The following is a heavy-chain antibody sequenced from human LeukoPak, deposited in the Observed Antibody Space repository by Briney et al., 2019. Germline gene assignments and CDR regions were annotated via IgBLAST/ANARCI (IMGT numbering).Heavy chain of an antibody. D-gene: IGHD3-3*01. CDR3: ARDRPFWN. V-gene: IGHV3-74*01. CDR2: IKLDENTA. J-gene: IGHJ4*02. Sequence: PGGSLRLSCAASGLSSTIYWMHWVRQVPGKGLVWVSRIKLDENTAYYADFVKGRFTISRDDARTTVYLQMNSLRAEDSAVYYCARDRPFWNWGQGTLVTVSS. CDR1: GLSSTIYW.